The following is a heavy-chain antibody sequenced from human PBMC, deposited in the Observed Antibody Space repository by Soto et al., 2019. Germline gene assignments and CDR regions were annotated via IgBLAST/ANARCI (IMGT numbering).Heavy chain of an antibody. CDR3: ARCRGAAADYFDF. V-gene: IGHV3-11*05. D-gene: IGHD6-13*01. J-gene: IGHJ4*02. CDR2: ISSITSHT. CDR1: GFTFSDYY. Sequence: QVQLVESGGGLVKPGGSLRLSCAVSGFTFSDYYMTWIRQAPGTGLEWVSYISSITSHTNYADSVKGRFTISRDNAKNSLFLQMNSLRAEDTAVYYWARCRGAAADYFDFWGQGTLVTVSS.